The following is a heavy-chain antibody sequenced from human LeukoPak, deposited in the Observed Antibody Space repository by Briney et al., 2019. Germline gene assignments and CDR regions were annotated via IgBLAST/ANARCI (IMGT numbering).Heavy chain of an antibody. CDR3: ARERDYGDYVSDY. J-gene: IGHJ4*02. Sequence: GGSLRLSCAASGFTFSSYSMNWVRQAPGRGLEWVSSISSSSSYIYYADSVKGRFTISRGNAKNSLYLQMNSLRAEDTAVYYCARERDYGDYVSDYWGQGTLVTVSS. CDR1: GFTFSSYS. D-gene: IGHD4-17*01. CDR2: ISSSSSYI. V-gene: IGHV3-21*01.